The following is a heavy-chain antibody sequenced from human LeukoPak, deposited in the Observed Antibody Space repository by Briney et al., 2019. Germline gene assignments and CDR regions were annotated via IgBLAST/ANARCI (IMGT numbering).Heavy chain of an antibody. CDR1: GFTFSSYA. Sequence: PGGSLRLSCAASGFTFSSYAMSWVRQAPGKGLEWVSDISGSGDSTFYTDSVKGRFTISRDNSKNTLYLQMNSLRAEDTALYYCARDEGYYDSSGHYLRYWGQGTLVTVSS. V-gene: IGHV3-23*01. CDR2: ISGSGDST. CDR3: ARDEGYYDSSGHYLRY. J-gene: IGHJ4*02. D-gene: IGHD3-22*01.